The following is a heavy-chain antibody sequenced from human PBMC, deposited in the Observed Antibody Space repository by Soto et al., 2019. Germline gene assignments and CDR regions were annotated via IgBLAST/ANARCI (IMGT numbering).Heavy chain of an antibody. D-gene: IGHD3-10*01. CDR3: ARGHGHGGSSFDF. J-gene: IGHJ4*02. V-gene: IGHV4-59*01. Sequence: QVQLQESGPGLVKPSETLSLTCTVSGGSTHSYYWAWIRQPPGKGLEWMGYVYYHGDTNYNPSLKSRVTISVDASKNQFSLKLTSVTPADTAVYYCARGHGHGGSSFDFWGQGTLVSVSS. CDR1: GGSTHSYY. CDR2: VYYHGDT.